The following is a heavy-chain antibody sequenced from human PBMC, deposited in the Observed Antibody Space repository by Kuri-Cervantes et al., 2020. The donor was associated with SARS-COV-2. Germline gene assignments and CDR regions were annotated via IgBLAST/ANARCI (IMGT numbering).Heavy chain of an antibody. V-gene: IGHV3-15*01. CDR1: GFTFSNAW. D-gene: IGHD5-12*01. CDR2: IKSKTDGGTT. CDR3: TTDGGFGGYDSFDY. Sequence: GESLKISCAASGFTFSNAWMSWVRQAPGKGLEWVGRIKSKTDGGTTDYAAPVKGRFTISRDDSKNTLYLQMNSLKTEDTAVHYCTTDGGFGGYDSFDYWGQGTLVTVSS. J-gene: IGHJ4*02.